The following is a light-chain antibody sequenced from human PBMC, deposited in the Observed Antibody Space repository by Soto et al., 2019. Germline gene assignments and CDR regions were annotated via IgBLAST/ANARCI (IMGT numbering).Light chain of an antibody. V-gene: IGLV2-23*03. CDR1: SSDVGTYNL. Sequence: QSALTQPASVSGSPGQSITISCTGTSSDVGTYNLVSWYQHHPGKAPKLMIYEGSKRPSGVSNRFSGSKSGNTASLRISGLQAEDEADYFCCSYAGRRSILWVFGGGTKLTVL. J-gene: IGLJ3*02. CDR2: EGS. CDR3: CSYAGRRSILWV.